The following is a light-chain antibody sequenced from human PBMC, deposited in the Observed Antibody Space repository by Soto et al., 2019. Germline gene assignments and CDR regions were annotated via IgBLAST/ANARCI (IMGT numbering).Light chain of an antibody. CDR1: QGISNY. Sequence: DIQMAQSPSSLSASVGDRVTIACRATQGISNYLAWYQQKPGKVPKLLVYAASTLQSGVPSRFSGSGSGTDFTLTISSLQPEDVATYYCQRYISAPFTFGPGTKVDIK. CDR3: QRYISAPFT. CDR2: AAS. V-gene: IGKV1-27*01. J-gene: IGKJ3*01.